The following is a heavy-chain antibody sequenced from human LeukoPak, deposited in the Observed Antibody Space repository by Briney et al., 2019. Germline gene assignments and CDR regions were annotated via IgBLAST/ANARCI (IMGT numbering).Heavy chain of an antibody. CDR2: SIANLGIA. CDR1: RGTFSSHA. V-gene: IGHV1-69*04. Sequence: WVNVSCKASRGTFSSHAISWVRQAPGHGLEGLGRSIANLGIANYAQKFQGRVTITADKSTSTAYMELSSLRSEDTAVYYCARATRHSHDAFDFWDEAPMVTVSS. CDR3: ARATRHSHDAFDF. J-gene: IGHJ3*01. D-gene: IGHD6-13*01.